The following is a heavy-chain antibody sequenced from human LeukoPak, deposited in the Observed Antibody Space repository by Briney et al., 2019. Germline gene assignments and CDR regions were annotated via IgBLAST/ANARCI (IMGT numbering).Heavy chain of an antibody. CDR2: IGTSNSYI. D-gene: IGHD6-19*01. Sequence: GGSLRLSCVVSGFTFSSYNMNWVRQAPGKGLEWVSSIGTSNSYIYYADSVTGRFTISRDNAKNSLYLQMNSLRAEDTAVYYCARTSYSGGWYFFDYWGQGTLVTVSS. V-gene: IGHV3-21*01. CDR1: GFTFSSYN. CDR3: ARTSYSGGWYFFDY. J-gene: IGHJ4*02.